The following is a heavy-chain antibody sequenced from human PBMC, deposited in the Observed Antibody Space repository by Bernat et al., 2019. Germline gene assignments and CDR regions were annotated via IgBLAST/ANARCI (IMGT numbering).Heavy chain of an antibody. Sequence: QVQLQQWGAGLLKPSETLSLTCAVYGESFSTYYWSWIRQPPGKGLEWIGEINHSGSTNYNPSLKSRVTIPVDTSKNQFSLKLSSVTAADTAVYYCARGASNTWFDPWGQGTLVTVSS. J-gene: IGHJ5*02. V-gene: IGHV4-34*02. CDR2: INHSGST. CDR3: ARGASNTWFDP. CDR1: GESFSTYY.